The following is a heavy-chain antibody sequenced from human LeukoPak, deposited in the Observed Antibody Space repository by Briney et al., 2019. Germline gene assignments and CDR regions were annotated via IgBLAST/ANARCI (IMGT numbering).Heavy chain of an antibody. J-gene: IGHJ6*02. CDR1: GFTFSSYA. V-gene: IGHV3-30-3*01. CDR2: ISYDGSNK. Sequence: GGSLRLSCAASGFTFSSYAMHWVRQAPGKGLEWVAVISYDGSNKYYADSVKGRFTISRDNSKNTLYLQMNSLRAEDTAVYYCASQYRLIVVVVAATVSSDYGMDVWGQGTTVTVSS. CDR3: ASQYRLIVVVVAATVSSDYGMDV. D-gene: IGHD2-15*01.